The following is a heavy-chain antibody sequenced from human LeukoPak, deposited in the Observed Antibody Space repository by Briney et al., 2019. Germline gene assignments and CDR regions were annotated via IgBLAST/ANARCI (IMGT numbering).Heavy chain of an antibody. V-gene: IGHV3-21*01. Sequence: PGGSLRLSCATSGFTFSSHNMNWVRQAPGKGLEWVSSISSTSTYIYYADSVKDRFTISRDNAKNALYLQMNSLRAEDTAVYHCARVRYCSGGSCYILDFWGQGTLVTVSS. CDR1: GFTFSSHN. CDR3: ARVRYCSGGSCYILDF. J-gene: IGHJ4*02. D-gene: IGHD2-15*01. CDR2: ISSTSTYI.